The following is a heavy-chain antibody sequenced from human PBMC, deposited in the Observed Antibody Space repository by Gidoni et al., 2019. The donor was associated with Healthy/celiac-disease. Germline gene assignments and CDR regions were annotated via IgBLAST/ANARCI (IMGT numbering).Heavy chain of an antibody. CDR3: ARDLAVDAFDI. D-gene: IGHD6-19*01. Sequence: AASGFTFSSYAMSWVRQAPGKGLEWVSAISGSGGSTYYAASVKGRFTISRDNSKNTLYLQMNSLRAEDTAVYYCARDLAVDAFDIWGQGTIVTVSS. V-gene: IGHV3-23*01. CDR2: ISGSGGST. J-gene: IGHJ3*02. CDR1: GFTFSSYA.